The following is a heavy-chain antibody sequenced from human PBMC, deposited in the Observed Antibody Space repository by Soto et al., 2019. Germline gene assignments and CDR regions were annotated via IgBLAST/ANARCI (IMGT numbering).Heavy chain of an antibody. D-gene: IGHD1-7*01. Sequence: QAQLVESGGGVVQPGRSLRLSCAASEFTFNTYAMHWVRQAPGKGLEWVAVIAYDGNDKYYADSVKGRFNIPRDNSKNALYLQMNTLRPEDTAMYYCARDVGNYVPYYHGMDVWGQGTTVTVSS. V-gene: IGHV3-30*03. J-gene: IGHJ6*02. CDR2: IAYDGNDK. CDR3: ARDVGNYVPYYHGMDV. CDR1: EFTFNTYA.